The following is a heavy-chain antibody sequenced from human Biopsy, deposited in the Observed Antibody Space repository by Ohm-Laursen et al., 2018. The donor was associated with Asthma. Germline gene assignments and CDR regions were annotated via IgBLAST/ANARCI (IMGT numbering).Heavy chain of an antibody. V-gene: IGHV4-39*01. CDR3: ARRITIFGVVAYFDY. CDR2: IYYSGRT. CDR1: GDAMSTSGSY. Sequence: SDTLSLTCTVSGDAMSTSGSYWGWIRQSPGKGLEWIGSIYYSGRTYYNPSLESRVTIFVDTSKNQFFLKLSSVTAADMAVYYCARRITIFGVVAYFDYWGQGTLVTVSS. D-gene: IGHD3-3*01. J-gene: IGHJ4*02.